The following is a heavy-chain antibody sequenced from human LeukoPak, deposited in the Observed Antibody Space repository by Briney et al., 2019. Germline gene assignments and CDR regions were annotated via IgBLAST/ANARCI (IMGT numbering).Heavy chain of an antibody. D-gene: IGHD3-16*02. Sequence: GGSLRLSCAASGFSFSNYWMSWVRQAPGKGLEWVANIKQDGSEKYYVDSVKGRFTISRDNAKNSLYLQMNSLRAEDTAVYYCARDRGLRLGELSFPSSLDYWGQGTLVTVSS. CDR2: IKQDGSEK. J-gene: IGHJ4*02. CDR1: GFSFSNYW. V-gene: IGHV3-7*01. CDR3: ARDRGLRLGELSFPSSLDY.